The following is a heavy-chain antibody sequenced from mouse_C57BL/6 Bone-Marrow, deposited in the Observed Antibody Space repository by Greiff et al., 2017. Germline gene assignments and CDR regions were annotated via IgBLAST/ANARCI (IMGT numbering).Heavy chain of an antibody. V-gene: IGHV10-3*01. CDR2: IRSKSSNYAT. D-gene: IGHD1-1*01. CDR3: VRAIYYYGYFDV. CDR1: GFTFNTYS. Sequence: DVKLVESGGGLVQPKGSLKLSCAASGFTFNTYSMHWVRQAPGKGLAWVARIRSKSSNYATYYADSVKDRFTISRDDSQSMLYLQMNSLKTEDTAMYYCVRAIYYYGYFDVWGTGTTVTVSS. J-gene: IGHJ1*03.